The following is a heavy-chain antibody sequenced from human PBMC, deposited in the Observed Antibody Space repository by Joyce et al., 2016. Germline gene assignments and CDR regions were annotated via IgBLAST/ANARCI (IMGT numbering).Heavy chain of an antibody. CDR1: GGNFYDYT. CDR2: IIPIGGVA. J-gene: IGHJ3*02. V-gene: IGHV1-69*04. Sequence: VQLVQSGAEVKKPGSSVKVSCKVSGGNFYDYTITWGRQAPGQGLEWMGSIIPIGGVANYARKFRGRVSLTADKSTATAYLELNSLRLDDTAMFFCTRGRIEYSKTFNAYDIWGQGTMVTVSS. CDR3: TRGRIEYSKTFNAYDI. D-gene: IGHD2/OR15-2a*01.